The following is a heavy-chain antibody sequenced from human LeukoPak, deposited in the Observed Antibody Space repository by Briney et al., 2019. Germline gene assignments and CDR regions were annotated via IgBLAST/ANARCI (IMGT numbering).Heavy chain of an antibody. Sequence: GGSLRLSCAASGFTFSSYAMSWIRQAPGKGLEWVSYISSSGSTIYYADSVKGRFTISRDNAKSSLYLQMNSLRAEDTAVYYCAIDFHGYCSGGSCYRNPMDWGQGALVTVSS. J-gene: IGHJ4*02. V-gene: IGHV3-11*04. CDR1: GFTFSSYA. CDR2: ISSSGSTI. D-gene: IGHD2-15*01. CDR3: AIDFHGYCSGGSCYRNPMD.